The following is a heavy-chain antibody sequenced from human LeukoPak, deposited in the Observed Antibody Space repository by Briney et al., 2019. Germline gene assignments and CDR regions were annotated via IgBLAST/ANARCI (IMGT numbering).Heavy chain of an antibody. V-gene: IGHV1-69*04. J-gene: IGHJ4*02. CDR3: ARGYCRGGSCFDY. CDR1: GGTFSSYA. Sequence: GASVKVSCKASGGTFSSYAISWVRQAPGQGLEWMGRIIPILGIANYAQKFQGRVTITADKSTSTAYMELSSLRSEDTAVYYCARGYCRGGSCFDYWGQGTLVTVSS. CDR2: IIPILGIA. D-gene: IGHD2-15*01.